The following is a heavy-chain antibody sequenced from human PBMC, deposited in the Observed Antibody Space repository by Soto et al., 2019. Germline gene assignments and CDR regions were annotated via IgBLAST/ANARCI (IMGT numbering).Heavy chain of an antibody. J-gene: IGHJ6*02. CDR2: IIPIFGTA. CDR1: GGTFSSYA. Sequence: GASVKVSCKASGGTFSSYAISWVRPAPGQGLEWMGGIIPIFGTANYAQKFQGRVTITADESTSTAYMELSSLRSEDTAVYYCASHRNTMIDYYGMDVCGQGTTVTVSS. V-gene: IGHV1-69*13. D-gene: IGHD3-22*01. CDR3: ASHRNTMIDYYGMDV.